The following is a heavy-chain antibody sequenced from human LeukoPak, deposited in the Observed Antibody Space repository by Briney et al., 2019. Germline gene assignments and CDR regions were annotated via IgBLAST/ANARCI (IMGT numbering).Heavy chain of an antibody. Sequence: SETLSLTCAVYGGSFSGYYWSWIRQPPGKGLEWIGEINHSGSTNYNPSLKSRVTISVDTSQNQFSLKLSSVIAADTAVYYCAIAHSDQDIVVVPASIGPRLRERYFDYWGQGTLVTVSS. CDR1: GGSFSGYY. CDR3: AIAHSDQDIVVVPASIGPRLRERYFDY. V-gene: IGHV4-34*01. J-gene: IGHJ4*02. D-gene: IGHD2-2*01. CDR2: INHSGST.